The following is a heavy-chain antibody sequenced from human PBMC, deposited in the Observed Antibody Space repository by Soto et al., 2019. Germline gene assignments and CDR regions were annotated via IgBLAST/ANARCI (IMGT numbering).Heavy chain of an antibody. CDR2: ISSDGSDK. V-gene: IGHV3-30*18. CDR3: VKGSEVARQELDY. J-gene: IGHJ4*02. D-gene: IGHD2-15*01. Sequence: QVQLVESGGGVVQPGSSLRLSCAASGFSFSNCGMHWVRQAPGKGLEWVAAISSDGSDKYYSESVKGRFTISRDNSKNTLFLQMNSLRVEDTAVYYCVKGSEVARQELDYWGQGTLVTVSS. CDR1: GFSFSNCG.